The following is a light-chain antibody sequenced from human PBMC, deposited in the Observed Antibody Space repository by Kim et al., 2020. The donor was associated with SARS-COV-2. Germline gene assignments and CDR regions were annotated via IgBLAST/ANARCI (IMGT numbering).Light chain of an antibody. J-gene: IGLJ3*02. CDR1: KLGDKY. CDR2: QDS. CDR3: QAWDSSTAWV. V-gene: IGLV3-1*01. Sequence: SPGQTASLTCSGDKLGDKYACWYQQKPGQSPVLVIYQDSKRPSAIPERFSGSNSGNTATLTISGTQAMDEADYYCQAWDSSTAWVFGGGTQLTVL.